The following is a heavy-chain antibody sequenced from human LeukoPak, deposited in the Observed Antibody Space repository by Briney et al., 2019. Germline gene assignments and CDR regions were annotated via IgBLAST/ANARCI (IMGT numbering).Heavy chain of an antibody. CDR2: VMERGIT. D-gene: IGHD6-13*01. V-gene: IGHV4-34*12. CDR1: GGSFSGYY. Sequence: SETLSLTCDVSGGSFSGYYWSWIRQSSGKGLEWIGEVMERGITNYNPSLKSRVTISGDTSKNQFSLILTSVTAADAGVYYCARLVAAGTGYFDHWGQGTLVAVSS. J-gene: IGHJ4*02. CDR3: ARLVAAGTGYFDH.